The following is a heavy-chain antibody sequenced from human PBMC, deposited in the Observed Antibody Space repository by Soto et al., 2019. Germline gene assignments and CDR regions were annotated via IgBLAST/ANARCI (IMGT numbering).Heavy chain of an antibody. CDR3: ARGRHWFGP. Sequence: SETLSLTCAVSGISITSSYWNWFRQSPGKGLEWIGQISDRGDINYNPPLESRVAISTDTSKNQVSLTLTAVNAADTAVYFCARGRHWFGPWGQGTLVTVSS. CDR1: GISITSSY. J-gene: IGHJ5*02. CDR2: ISDRGDI. V-gene: IGHV4-59*08.